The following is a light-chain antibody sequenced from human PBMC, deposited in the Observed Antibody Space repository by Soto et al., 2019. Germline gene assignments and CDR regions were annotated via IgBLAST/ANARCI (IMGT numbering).Light chain of an antibody. V-gene: IGLV1-47*01. CDR1: SSNIGSNY. J-gene: IGLJ7*01. CDR3: AAWDDSLSGAV. Sequence: QSVLTQPPSASGTPGQRVTISCSGSSSNIGSNYVYWYQQLPGTAPKLLIYRNNQRPSGVPDRFSGSKSGTSASLAISGLRSEDEADYYCAAWDDSLSGAVFGGCTQLTVL. CDR2: RNN.